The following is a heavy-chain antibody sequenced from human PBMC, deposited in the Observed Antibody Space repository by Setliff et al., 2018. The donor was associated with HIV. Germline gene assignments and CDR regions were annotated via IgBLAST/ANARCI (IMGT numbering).Heavy chain of an antibody. CDR1: GYSFSDYY. CDR2: ISPKYGGT. J-gene: IGHJ4*01. V-gene: IGHV1-2*02. Sequence: GASVKVSCKASGYSFSDYYIHWVRQAPGHGFQWMGWISPKYGGTNYAQNFQGRVTMTRDASISTAYMELSSLRSEDTAVYYCARVGSYWTQFDYWGQGTLVTVS. CDR3: ARVGSYWTQFDY. D-gene: IGHD2-15*01.